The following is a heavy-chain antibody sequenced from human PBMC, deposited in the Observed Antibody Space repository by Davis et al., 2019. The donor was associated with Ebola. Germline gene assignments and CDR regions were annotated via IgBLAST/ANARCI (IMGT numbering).Heavy chain of an antibody. CDR2: ISSGSTYM. Sequence: GESLKISCAASGFTFSSNAMNWVRQAPGKGLEWVSSISSGSTYMFYADSVKGRFTISRDNAKNSLYLQMNSLRAEDTAVYYCARYSGTYRDYWGQGTLVTVSS. J-gene: IGHJ4*02. V-gene: IGHV3-21*01. CDR1: GFTFSSNA. CDR3: ARYSGTYRDY. D-gene: IGHD1-26*01.